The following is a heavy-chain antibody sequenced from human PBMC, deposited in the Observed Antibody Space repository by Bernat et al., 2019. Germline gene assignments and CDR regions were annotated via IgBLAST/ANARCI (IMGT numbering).Heavy chain of an antibody. D-gene: IGHD2-21*02. Sequence: EVQLLDSGGGLVQPGGSLRLSCAASGFTFSSYAMSWVRQAPGKGLEWVSAISGSVGSTYYAASVKGRFTISRDNSKNTLYLQMSSLRAEDTAIYYCAKSAALLVPVWFDPWGQGTLVTVSS. CDR2: ISGSVGST. CDR1: GFTFSSYA. CDR3: AKSAALLVPVWFDP. V-gene: IGHV3-23*01. J-gene: IGHJ5*02.